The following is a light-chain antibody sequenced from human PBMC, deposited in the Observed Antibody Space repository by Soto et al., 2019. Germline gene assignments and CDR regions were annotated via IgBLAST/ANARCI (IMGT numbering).Light chain of an antibody. CDR2: GAS. CDR3: QQYNNGPPIT. Sequence: EIVLTQSPGTLSLSPGERATLSCRASQSFSNNYLACYQQKPGQAPRLLIYGASARATGIPARFSGSGSGTEFTLTISSLQSEDFAVYYCQQYNNGPPITFGQGTRLEIK. J-gene: IGKJ5*01. V-gene: IGKV3-15*01. CDR1: QSFSNN.